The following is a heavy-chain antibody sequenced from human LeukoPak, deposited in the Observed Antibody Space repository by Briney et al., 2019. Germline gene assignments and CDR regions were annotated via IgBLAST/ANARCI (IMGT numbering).Heavy chain of an antibody. CDR1: GGSFSGYY. CDR3: ARAQGDYYYYYYMDV. J-gene: IGHJ6*03. Sequence: KPSETLSLTCAVYGGSFSGYYWSWIRQPPGKVLERNGENNHRGRPNSNTSLKGRVTMSVDTSKNQFSLKMSSVTAADTAVYYCARAQGDYYYYYYMDVWGKGTTVTVSS. CDR2: NNHRGRP. V-gene: IGHV4-34*01. D-gene: IGHD2-21*02.